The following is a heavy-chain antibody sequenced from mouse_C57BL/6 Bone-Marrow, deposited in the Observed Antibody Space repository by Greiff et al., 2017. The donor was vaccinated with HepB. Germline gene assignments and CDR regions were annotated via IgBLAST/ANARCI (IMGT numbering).Heavy chain of an antibody. CDR3: ARCSKNAMDD. CDR1: GYTFTSYW. J-gene: IGHJ4*01. V-gene: IGHV1-55*01. Sequence: QVQLQQPGAELVKPGASVKMSCKASGYTFTSYWITWVKQRPGKGLEWIGDIYPGSGSTNYNEKFKSKATLTVDTSSSTAYMQLSSLTSEDSAVYYCARCSKNAMDDWGQGTSVTVSS. D-gene: IGHD1-1*01. CDR2: IYPGSGST.